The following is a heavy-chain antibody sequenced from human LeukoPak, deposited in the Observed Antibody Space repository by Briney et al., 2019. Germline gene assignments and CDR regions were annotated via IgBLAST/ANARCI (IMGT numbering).Heavy chain of an antibody. CDR3: AKTTRCSSTSCYFGDYYMDV. D-gene: IGHD2-2*01. V-gene: IGHV3-9*01. CDR2: ISWNSGSI. Sequence: GGSRRLSFAASGFTLEDYAMHWVRQAPGKGLNGFSGISWNSGSIVYADSVKGRFTISRDNAKNSLYLQMNSLRAEDTALYYCAKTTRCSSTSCYFGDYYMDVWGKGTTVTVSS. CDR1: GFTLEDYA. J-gene: IGHJ6*03.